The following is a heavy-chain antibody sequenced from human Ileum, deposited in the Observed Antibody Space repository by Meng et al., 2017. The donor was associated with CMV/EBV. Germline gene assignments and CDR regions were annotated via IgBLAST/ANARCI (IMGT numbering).Heavy chain of an antibody. Sequence: QGQVLDVGPGGVKTPQPPSTSSTVSCAAIITHYWCWIRQPAEGGREWIGRSVNGGDTNYNPSLNSRVTVSIDTSKNKFSLTLTSVTAAETAVYYCARDSQGRDPGYFDLWGPGTLVTVSS. V-gene: IGHV4-4*07. CDR3: ARDSQGRDPGYFDL. J-gene: IGHJ2*01. CDR2: SVNGGDT. CDR1: CAAIITHY.